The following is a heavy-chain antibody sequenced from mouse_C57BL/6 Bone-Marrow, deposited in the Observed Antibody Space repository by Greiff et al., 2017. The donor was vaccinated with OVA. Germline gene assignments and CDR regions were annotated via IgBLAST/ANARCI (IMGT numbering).Heavy chain of an antibody. D-gene: IGHD2-4*01. V-gene: IGHV1-22*01. CDR3: ARRDGYDYTWFAY. J-gene: IGHJ3*01. Sequence: VQLQQSGPELVKPGASVKMSCKASGYTFTDYNMHWVKQSHGKSLEWIGYINPNNGDTSYNQKFKGKATLTVNKSSSTAYMELRSLTSEESAVYYCARRDGYDYTWFAYWGQGTLVTVSA. CDR1: GYTFTDYN. CDR2: INPNNGDT.